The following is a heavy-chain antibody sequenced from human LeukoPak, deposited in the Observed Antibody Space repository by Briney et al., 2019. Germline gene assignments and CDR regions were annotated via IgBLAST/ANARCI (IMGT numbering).Heavy chain of an antibody. V-gene: IGHV4-34*01. Sequence: SETLSLTCAVYGASFSGYYWSWIRQPPGKGLEWLGEINHSGSTNYNPSLKSRVTISVDTSKNQFSLKLSSVTAADTAVYYCARDRGRKRDYYMDVWGKGTTVTVSS. CDR2: INHSGST. CDR3: ARDRGRKRDYYMDV. D-gene: IGHD6-25*01. J-gene: IGHJ6*03. CDR1: GASFSGYY.